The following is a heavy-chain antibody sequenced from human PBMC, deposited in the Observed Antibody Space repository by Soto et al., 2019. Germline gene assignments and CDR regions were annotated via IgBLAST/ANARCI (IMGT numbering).Heavy chain of an antibody. D-gene: IGHD6-19*01. J-gene: IGHJ4*02. V-gene: IGHV4-30-2*01. CDR2: IYHSGST. Sequence: SETLSLTCAVSGGSISRGGSSWSWIRQPQGKGLEWIGYIYHSGSTYYNPSLKSRVTISVDRSKNQFSLKLSSVTAADTAVYYCARAGDSSGPVALGYWGQGTLVTVSS. CDR3: ARAGDSSGPVALGY. CDR1: GGSISRGGSS.